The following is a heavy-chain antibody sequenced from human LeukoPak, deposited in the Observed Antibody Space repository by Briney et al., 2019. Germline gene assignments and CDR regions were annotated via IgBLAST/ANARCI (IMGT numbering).Heavy chain of an antibody. D-gene: IGHD3-16*01. CDR2: IYMNGNT. CDR3: ARLGGTYDFDF. V-gene: IGHV4-4*07. Sequence: SETLSLTCSVSGASISSHYYWTWIRQPAGKGLEWIGRIYMNGNTNYNPSLKSRVTMSVDTSKNLFSLMLSSVTAADTAVYYRARLGGTYDFDFWGQGTLVTVSS. J-gene: IGHJ4*02. CDR1: GASISSHYY.